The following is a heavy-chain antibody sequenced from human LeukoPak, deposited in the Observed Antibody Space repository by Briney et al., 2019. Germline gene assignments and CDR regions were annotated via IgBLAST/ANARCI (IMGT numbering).Heavy chain of an antibody. CDR3: TTREIVVEPAQTSMVRGVLWRSDF. D-gene: IGHD3-10*01. J-gene: IGHJ4*01. V-gene: IGHV1-8*03. CDR2: MNPKSNNR. Sequence: ASVKVSCKASGYTFTNYDVNWVRQATGQGLEWMGWMNPKSNNRGYAQKFQGRVTITTNTSISTAYMELSNLRSEDTAVYYCTTREIVVEPAQTSMVRGVLWRSDFWGHGTLVTVSS. CDR1: GYTFTNYD.